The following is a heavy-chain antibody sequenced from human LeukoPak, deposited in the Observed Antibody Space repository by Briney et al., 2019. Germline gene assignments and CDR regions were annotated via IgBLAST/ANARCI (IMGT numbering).Heavy chain of an antibody. D-gene: IGHD3-10*01. J-gene: IGHJ6*03. Sequence: ASVKVSCKASGYTYTSYDINWVRQATGQGLEWMGWMNPNSGNTGYAQKFQGRVTMTRNTSISTAYMELSSLRSEDTAVYYCARGTTLPLWFGELLWHYYYYMDVWGQGTTVTVSS. CDR3: ARGTTLPLWFGELLWHYYYYMDV. V-gene: IGHV1-8*01. CDR1: GYTYTSYD. CDR2: MNPNSGNT.